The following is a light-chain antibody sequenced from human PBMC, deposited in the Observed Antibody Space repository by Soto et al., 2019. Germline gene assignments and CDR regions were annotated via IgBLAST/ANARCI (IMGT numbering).Light chain of an antibody. CDR2: AAS. J-gene: IGKJ4*01. V-gene: IGKV1-33*01. CDR3: QQYDNPPLT. CDR1: QSISTY. Sequence: DIHMTQSPSSLSASLGDRVTITCRASQSISTYLNWYQQKEGLAPKILIYAASSLQSGVPSRFSGSGSGTDFTFPISRLQPEDISTDYCQQYDNPPLTFGGGTKVDIK.